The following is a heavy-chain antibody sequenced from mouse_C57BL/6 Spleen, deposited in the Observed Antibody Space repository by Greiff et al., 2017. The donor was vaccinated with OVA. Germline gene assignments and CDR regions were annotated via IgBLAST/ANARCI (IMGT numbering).Heavy chain of an antibody. CDR2: INPGSGGT. CDR3: ARGYGSSYGAMDY. CDR1: GYAFTNYL. V-gene: IGHV1-54*01. J-gene: IGHJ4*01. Sequence: QVQLKQSGAELVRPGTSVKVSCKASGYAFTNYLIEWVKQRPGQGLEWIGVINPGSGGTNYNEKFKGKATLTADKSSSTAYMQLSSLTSEDSAVYFCARGYGSSYGAMDYWGQGTSVTVSS. D-gene: IGHD1-1*01.